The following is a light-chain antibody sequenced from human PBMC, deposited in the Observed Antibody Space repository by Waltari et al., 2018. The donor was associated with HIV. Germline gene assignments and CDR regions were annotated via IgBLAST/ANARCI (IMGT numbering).Light chain of an antibody. CDR2: EVN. Sequence: QSALTQPASVSASPGQSITISCTGTSSDVGNYNVVSWYRQFPDKAPQLVIFEVNKRPSGVSNRFSGSKSGNSASLTIAGLLADDEADYYCCSYAGGNSYVFGTGTKVTVL. CDR3: CSYAGGNSYV. J-gene: IGLJ1*01. V-gene: IGLV2-23*02. CDR1: SSDVGNYNV.